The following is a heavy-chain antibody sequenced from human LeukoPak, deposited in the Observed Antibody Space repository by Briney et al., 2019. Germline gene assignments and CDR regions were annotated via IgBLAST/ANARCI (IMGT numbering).Heavy chain of an antibody. D-gene: IGHD2-15*01. CDR3: AKDSRRGIVVADLSFDY. Sequence: GGSLRLSCAASGFTFSNYGIHWVRQAPGKGLEWVAIIWSDGSNKYYADSVKGRFTISRDNAKNSLYLQMNSLRAEDTALYYCAKDSRRGIVVADLSFDYWGQGTLVTVSS. CDR1: GFTFSNYG. V-gene: IGHV3-30*02. CDR2: IWSDGSNK. J-gene: IGHJ4*02.